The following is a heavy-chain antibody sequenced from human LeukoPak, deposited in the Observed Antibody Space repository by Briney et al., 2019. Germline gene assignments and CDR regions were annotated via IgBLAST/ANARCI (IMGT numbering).Heavy chain of an antibody. V-gene: IGHV4-38-2*02. CDR2: IYHSGST. Sequence: SETLSLTCTVSGYSISSGYYWGWIRQPPGKGLEWIGSIYHSGSTYYNPSLKSRVTISVDTSKNQFPLKLSSVTAADTAVYYCARSLGRYFDYWGQGTLVTVSS. CDR3: ARSLGRYFDY. D-gene: IGHD7-27*01. CDR1: GYSISSGYY. J-gene: IGHJ4*02.